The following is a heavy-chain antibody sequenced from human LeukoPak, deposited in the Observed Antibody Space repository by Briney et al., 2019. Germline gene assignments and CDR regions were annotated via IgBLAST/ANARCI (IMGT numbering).Heavy chain of an antibody. J-gene: IGHJ6*03. D-gene: IGHD6-6*01. V-gene: IGHV1-2*02. CDR3: ARSSRIAARQGHYYYYMDV. Sequence: ASVTVSCKASGYTFTGYYMHWVRQVPGQGLEWMGWINPNSGSTNYAQKFQGRVTMTRDTSISTAYMELSRLRSDDTAVYYCARSSRIAARQGHYYYYMDVWGKGTTVTVSS. CDR1: GYTFTGYY. CDR2: INPNSGST.